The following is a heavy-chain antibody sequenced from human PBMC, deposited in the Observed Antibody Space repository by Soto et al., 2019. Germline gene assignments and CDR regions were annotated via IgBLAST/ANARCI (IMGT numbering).Heavy chain of an antibody. CDR3: VKGLNYYDSSSDLPYYYYGLDV. D-gene: IGHD3-22*01. Sequence: GGSLRLSCAASGFSFSNYGMHWVRQAPGRGLEWVAVIPYDGSNRYYAESVKGRFTISRDISKSTLYLQMNSPRAEDTAVYYCVKGLNYYDSSSDLPYYYYGLDVWGQGTTVTVSS. J-gene: IGHJ6*02. V-gene: IGHV3-30*18. CDR2: IPYDGSNR. CDR1: GFSFSNYG.